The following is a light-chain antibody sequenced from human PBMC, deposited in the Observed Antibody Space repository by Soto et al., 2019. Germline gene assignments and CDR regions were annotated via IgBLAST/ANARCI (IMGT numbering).Light chain of an antibody. CDR3: QQYSDWPWT. CDR2: GAS. V-gene: IGKV3-15*01. CDR1: QSVSNN. Sequence: EIMMTQSPATLSVSPGERATLSCRASQSVSNNLAWYQQKPGQTPRLLIYGASTKATGIPTRFSGGGSGTEFTLTISSLQSEDFSVYYCQQYSDWPWTFGQGTKVELK. J-gene: IGKJ1*01.